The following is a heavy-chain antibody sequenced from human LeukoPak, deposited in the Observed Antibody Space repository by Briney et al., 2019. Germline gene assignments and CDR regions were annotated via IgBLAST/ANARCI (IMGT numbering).Heavy chain of an antibody. CDR3: ARVGSGYGWALDY. CDR1: GGSISSSSYY. J-gene: IGHJ4*02. CDR2: IYYSGST. Sequence: SETLSLTCTVSGGSISSSSYYWGWIRQPPGKGLEWIGSIYYSGSTYYNPSLKSRVTISVDTSKNQFSLKLSSVTAADTAVYYCARVGSGYGWALDYWGQGTLVTVSS. V-gene: IGHV4-39*01. D-gene: IGHD5-12*01.